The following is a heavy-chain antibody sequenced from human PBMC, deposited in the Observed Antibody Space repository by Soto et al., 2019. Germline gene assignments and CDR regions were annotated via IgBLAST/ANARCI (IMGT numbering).Heavy chain of an antibody. V-gene: IGHV1-3*05. CDR1: GYTFTSYA. CDR2: INAGNGNT. Sequence: QVQLVQSGAEEKKPGASVKVSCKASGYTFTSYAMHWVRQAPGQRLEWMGWINAGNGNTTYSQKFQGRVTITRDTSASTAYMALRSLRSEDTAVYYCARSIVVVTALDYWGQGTLVTVSS. CDR3: ARSIVVVTALDY. D-gene: IGHD2-21*02. J-gene: IGHJ4*02.